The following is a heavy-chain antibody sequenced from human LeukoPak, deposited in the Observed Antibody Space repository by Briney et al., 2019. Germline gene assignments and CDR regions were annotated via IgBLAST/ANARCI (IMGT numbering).Heavy chain of an antibody. Sequence: SETLSLTCTVSGGSISSYYWSWIRQPPGKGLEWIGYIYYSGSTNYNPSLKSRVTISVDTSKNQFSLKLSSVTAADTAVYYCARDLTYFDDSSGQNWFDPWGQGTLVTVSS. CDR1: GGSISSYY. J-gene: IGHJ5*02. D-gene: IGHD3-22*01. CDR3: ARDLTYFDDSSGQNWFDP. CDR2: IYYSGST. V-gene: IGHV4-59*01.